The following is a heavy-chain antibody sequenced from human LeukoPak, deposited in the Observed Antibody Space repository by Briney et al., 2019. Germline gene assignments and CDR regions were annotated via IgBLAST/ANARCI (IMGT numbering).Heavy chain of an antibody. J-gene: IGHJ4*02. Sequence: GGSLRLSCAASGFTFSTYSMNWLRLAPGKGLEWVSSISPDSNYKYYVDSVKGRFTISRDNAKSSLYLQMNSLRAEDTAVYYCARLPAYCSSTSCYYDYWGQGTLVTVSS. CDR1: GFTFSTYS. CDR2: ISPDSNYK. D-gene: IGHD2-2*01. V-gene: IGHV3-21*01. CDR3: ARLPAYCSSTSCYYDY.